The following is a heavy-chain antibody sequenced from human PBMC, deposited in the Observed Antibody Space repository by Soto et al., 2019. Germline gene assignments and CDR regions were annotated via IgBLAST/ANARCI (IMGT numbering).Heavy chain of an antibody. CDR3: ARALRYCSSTSCYIWGYYGMDV. Sequence: LSLTFAVYGGSFSGYYWSWIRQPPGKGLEWIGEINRSGSTNYNPSLKSRVTISVDTSKNQFSLKLSSVTAADTAVYYCARALRYCSSTSCYIWGYYGMDVWGQGTTVTVSS. CDR2: INRSGST. J-gene: IGHJ6*02. D-gene: IGHD2-2*02. V-gene: IGHV4-34*01. CDR1: GGSFSGYY.